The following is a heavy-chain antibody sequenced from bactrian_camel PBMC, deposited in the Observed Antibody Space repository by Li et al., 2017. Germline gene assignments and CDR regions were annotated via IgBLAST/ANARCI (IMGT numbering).Heavy chain of an antibody. D-gene: IGHD5*01. CDR3: MAATRPKWGERCPILASRNA. J-gene: IGHJ4*01. CDR1: NYIYSSYC. Sequence: HVQLVESGGGSVQVGGSLKLSCVGSNYIYSSYCKGWFRQVPGKEREGVTGIDSDGRITYADSVKGRFTISEDNAKRTVYLQMNNLKPEDTGMYYCMAATRPKWGERCPILASRNAWGQGTQVTVS. V-gene: IGHV3S9*01. CDR2: IDSDGRI.